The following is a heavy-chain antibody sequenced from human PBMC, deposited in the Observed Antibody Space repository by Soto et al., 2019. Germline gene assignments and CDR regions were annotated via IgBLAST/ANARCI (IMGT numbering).Heavy chain of an antibody. D-gene: IGHD2-8*01. CDR3: VRGTNGWRGMDY. CDR1: GFTFSSYP. CDR2: ITEDGSGT. V-gene: IGHV3-74*01. J-gene: IGHJ4*02. Sequence: GGSLRLSCAASGFTFSSYPIHWVRQAPGKGPVWVSRITEDGSGTTYADSVKGRFTVTRDNAKNTMYLQMSGLGAEDTAVYHCVRGTNGWRGMDYWGQGTLVTVSS.